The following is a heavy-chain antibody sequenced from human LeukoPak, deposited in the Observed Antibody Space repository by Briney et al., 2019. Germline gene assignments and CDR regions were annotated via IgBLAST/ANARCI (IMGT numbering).Heavy chain of an antibody. CDR1: GFTFSSYS. CDR3: AREREYSPGYAQSMDV. Sequence: PGGSLRLSCAASGFTFSSYSMNWVRQPPGKGLEWVSSISSSSSYISYADSVKGRFTISRDNAENSLYLPMNSLRAEDTAVYYCAREREYSPGYAQSMDVWGKGTTVTVSS. CDR2: ISSSSSYI. D-gene: IGHD5-18*01. V-gene: IGHV3-21*01. J-gene: IGHJ6*04.